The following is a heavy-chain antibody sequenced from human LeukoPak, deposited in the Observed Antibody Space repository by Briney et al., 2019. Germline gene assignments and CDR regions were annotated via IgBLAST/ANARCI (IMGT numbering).Heavy chain of an antibody. CDR3: ARTDSGSYSGAFDI. Sequence: GGSLRLSCAASGFTFDDYAMHWVRQAPGKGLEWVSGISWNSGSIGYADSVKGRFTISRDNAKNSLYLQMNSLRAGDTALYYCARTDSGSYSGAFDIWGQGTMVTVSS. CDR2: ISWNSGSI. CDR1: GFTFDDYA. J-gene: IGHJ3*02. V-gene: IGHV3-9*01. D-gene: IGHD1-26*01.